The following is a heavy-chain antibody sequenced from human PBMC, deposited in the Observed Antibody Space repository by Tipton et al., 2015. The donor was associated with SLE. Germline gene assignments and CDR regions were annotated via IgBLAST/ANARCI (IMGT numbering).Heavy chain of an antibody. J-gene: IGHJ4*02. CDR3: ARDTGEGIAVA. CDR2: IYHSGST. Sequence: TLSLTCTVSGGSISSYYWSWIRQPPGKGLEWIGYIYHSGSTYYNPSLKSRVTISVDRSKNQFSLKLSSVTAADTAVYYCARDTGEGIAVAWCQGTLVTVSS. D-gene: IGHD6-19*01. CDR1: GGSISSYY. V-gene: IGHV4-59*12.